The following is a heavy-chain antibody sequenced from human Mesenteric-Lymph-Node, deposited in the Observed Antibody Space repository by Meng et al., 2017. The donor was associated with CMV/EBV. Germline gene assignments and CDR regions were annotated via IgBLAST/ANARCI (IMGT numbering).Heavy chain of an antibody. D-gene: IGHD3-22*01. J-gene: IGHJ4*02. CDR3: ARRGNYDSDYSEY. V-gene: IGHV4-39*01. CDR2: VNHSGTT. CDR1: GDSISNSPYY. Sequence: QLQESGPGLCKPSETLSRSCIVSGDSISNSPYYWTWIRQPPGKGLEWIGSVNHSGTTYYNPSLKGRLTISVDTSANLFSLRLTTVTAADTATYYCARRGNYDSDYSEYWGQGTLVTVSS.